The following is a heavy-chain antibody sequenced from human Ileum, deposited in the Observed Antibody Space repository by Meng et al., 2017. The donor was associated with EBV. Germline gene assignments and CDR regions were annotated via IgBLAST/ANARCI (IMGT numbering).Heavy chain of an antibody. Sequence: EVLGDESAGGVVHTGGFLRFSCAAIDVRCDDSTLHWARRPPGKGLAGVSLISWDGGSTYYADSVKGRFTISRDNSKNSLYLQMNRLRTEDTAFYYCARGWQPSYYFDFWGQGTLVTVSS. D-gene: IGHD2-15*01. CDR2: ISWDGGST. J-gene: IGHJ4*02. V-gene: IGHV3-43*01. CDR1: DVRCDDST. CDR3: ARGWQPSYYFDF.